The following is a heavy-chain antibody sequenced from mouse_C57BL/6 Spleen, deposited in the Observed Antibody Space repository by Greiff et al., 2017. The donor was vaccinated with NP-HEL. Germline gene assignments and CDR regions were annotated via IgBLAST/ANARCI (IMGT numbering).Heavy chain of an antibody. CDR3: ARSGYGNYEAWFAY. J-gene: IGHJ3*01. Sequence: EVQLQQSGPVLVKPGASVKMSCKASGYTFTDYYMNWVKQGHGRSLEWIGVINPYNGGTSYNQTFKGKATLPVDKSSSTAYMELNSLTSEDSAVYYCARSGYGNYEAWFAYWGQGTLVTVSA. CDR2: INPYNGGT. V-gene: IGHV1-19*01. D-gene: IGHD2-1*01. CDR1: GYTFTDYY.